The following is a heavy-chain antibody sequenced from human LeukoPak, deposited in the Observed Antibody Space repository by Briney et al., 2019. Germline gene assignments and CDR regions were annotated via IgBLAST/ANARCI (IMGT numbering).Heavy chain of an antibody. D-gene: IGHD3-16*01. V-gene: IGHV3-48*04. J-gene: IGHJ4*02. CDR2: ISSSSSTI. CDR1: GFTFSSYS. CDR3: ARDFEGLGY. Sequence: GGSLRLSCAASGFTFSSYSMNWVRQAPGKGLEWVSYISSSSSTIYYADSVKGRFTISRDNAKNSLYLQMNSLRVEDTAVYYCARDFEGLGYWGQGTLVTVSA.